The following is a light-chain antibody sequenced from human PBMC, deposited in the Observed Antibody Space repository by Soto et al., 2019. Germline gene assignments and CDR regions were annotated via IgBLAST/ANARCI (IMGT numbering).Light chain of an antibody. V-gene: IGLV2-14*01. CDR1: SSDVGVYNY. Sequence: QSALTQPASVSGSPGQSITISCTGTSSDVGVYNYVSWYQQHPGKAPKLMIYDVSNRPSGVSNSFSGSKSGNTASLTISGRQAEDEADYYCSSYTSSSTRGVFGTGTKLTVL. CDR3: SSYTSSSTRGV. CDR2: DVS. J-gene: IGLJ1*01.